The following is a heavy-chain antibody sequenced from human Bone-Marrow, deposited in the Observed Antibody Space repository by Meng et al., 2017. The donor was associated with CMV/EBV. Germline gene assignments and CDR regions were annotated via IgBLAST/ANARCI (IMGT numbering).Heavy chain of an antibody. J-gene: IGHJ6*01. V-gene: IGHV3-23*01. CDR1: GFICSSYA. D-gene: IGHD6-6*01. CDR3: ARTLSSYSSSYYYYYGMDV. CDR2: ISGSGGST. Sequence: GESLKISCAASGFICSSYAMSWVRQAPGKVLEWVSAISGSGGSTYYADSVKGRFTISRDTSKNALYLQMNSLRAEDTAVYYCARTLSSYSSSYYYYYGMDVWGQGNTVNFAS.